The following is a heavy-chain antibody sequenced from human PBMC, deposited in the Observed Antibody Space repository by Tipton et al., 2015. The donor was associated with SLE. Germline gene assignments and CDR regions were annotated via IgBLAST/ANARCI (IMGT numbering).Heavy chain of an antibody. Sequence: TLSLTCTVSGGSISSGSYYWSWIRQPAGKGREWIGRIYTIGSTNYNPSLKSRVAISVDTSENQVSLNLTSVTAADTAVYYCAREVNVVSDSDAFDIWGPGTGVTVSS. CDR3: AREVNVVSDSDAFDI. CDR2: IYTIGST. V-gene: IGHV4-61*02. J-gene: IGHJ3*02. D-gene: IGHD2-21*01. CDR1: GGSISSGSYY.